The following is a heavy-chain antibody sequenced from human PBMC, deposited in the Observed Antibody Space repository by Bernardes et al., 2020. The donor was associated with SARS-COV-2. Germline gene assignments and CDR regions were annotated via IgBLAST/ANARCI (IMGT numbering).Heavy chain of an antibody. D-gene: IGHD3-22*01. Sequence: ASVKVSCKASGYTFTSYGISWVRQAPGQGLEWMGWISAYNDNTNYAQKLQGRVTMTTDTSTSTAYMELRSLRSDDTAVYYCARFGYYYDSSGYYPVYYFDYWGQGTLVTVSS. J-gene: IGHJ4*02. CDR3: ARFGYYYDSSGYYPVYYFDY. CDR1: GYTFTSYG. CDR2: ISAYNDNT. V-gene: IGHV1-18*01.